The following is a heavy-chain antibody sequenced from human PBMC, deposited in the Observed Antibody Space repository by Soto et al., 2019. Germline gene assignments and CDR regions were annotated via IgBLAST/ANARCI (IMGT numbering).Heavy chain of an antibody. J-gene: IGHJ4*02. CDR1: GAGFTNNY. D-gene: IGHD4-17*01. V-gene: IGHV1-8*01. Sequence: ASVEVSCKASGAGFTNNYINWVSQATGQGLEWMGWMNPKSGNTGYAQQFQGRVIMTRSTSISTAYMELSSLRSEDTAVYYCVRVYGEIDYWGQGTLVTVSS. CDR3: VRVYGEIDY. CDR2: MNPKSGNT.